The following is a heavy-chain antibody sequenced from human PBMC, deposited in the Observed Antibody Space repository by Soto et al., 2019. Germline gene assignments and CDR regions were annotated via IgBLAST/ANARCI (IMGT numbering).Heavy chain of an antibody. CDR3: ASFDQRHRYYYGSGRQPFDY. CDR1: GGSISSGGYY. Sequence: SETLSLTCTVSGGSISSGGYYWSWIRQHPGKGLEWIGYIYYSGSTYYNPSLKSRVTISVDTSKNQFSLKLSSVTAADTAVYYCASFDQRHRYYYGSGRQPFDYWGQGTLVTVSS. D-gene: IGHD3-10*01. J-gene: IGHJ4*02. CDR2: IYYSGST. V-gene: IGHV4-31*03.